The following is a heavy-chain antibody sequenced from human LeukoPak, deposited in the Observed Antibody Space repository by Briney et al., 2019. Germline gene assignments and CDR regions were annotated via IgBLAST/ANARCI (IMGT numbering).Heavy chain of an antibody. CDR1: GGSISSSSYY. J-gene: IGHJ6*03. CDR3: ARVHGTYYYYYMDV. V-gene: IGHV4-39*07. CDR2: IYYSGST. D-gene: IGHD1-1*01. Sequence: SETLFLTCTVSGGSISSSSYYWGWIRQPPGKGLEWIGSIYYSGSTYYNPSLKSRVTISVDTSKNQFSLKLSSVTAADTAVYYCARVHGTYYYYYMDVWGKGTTVTVSS.